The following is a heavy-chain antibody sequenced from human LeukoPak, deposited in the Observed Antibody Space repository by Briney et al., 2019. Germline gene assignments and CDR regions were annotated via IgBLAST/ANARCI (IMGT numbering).Heavy chain of an antibody. J-gene: IGHJ5*02. CDR1: GFTFSNAG. CDR3: TTDQDGDFDL. V-gene: IGHV3-15*01. CDR2: IKGKTDGGTS. D-gene: IGHD4-17*01. Sequence: GGSLRLSCAASGFTFSNAGMSWVRQAPGKGLEWVGRIKGKTDGGTSDYAAPGKGRFTISRDDTKNTLYLQMDSLKAEDTAVYYCTTDQDGDFDLWGQGTLVTVSS.